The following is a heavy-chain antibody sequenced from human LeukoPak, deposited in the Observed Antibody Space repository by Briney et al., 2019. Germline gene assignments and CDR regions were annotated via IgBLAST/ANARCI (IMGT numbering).Heavy chain of an antibody. CDR2: IIPIFGTA. Sequence: ASVKVSCKASGGTFSGYAISWVRQAPGQGLEWMGGIIPIFGTANYAQKFQGRVTITADESTSTAYMELSSLRSEDTAVYYCARSYDYSNYGGYFDYWGQGTLVTVSS. CDR3: ARSYDYSNYGGYFDY. V-gene: IGHV1-69*13. D-gene: IGHD4-11*01. J-gene: IGHJ4*02. CDR1: GGTFSGYA.